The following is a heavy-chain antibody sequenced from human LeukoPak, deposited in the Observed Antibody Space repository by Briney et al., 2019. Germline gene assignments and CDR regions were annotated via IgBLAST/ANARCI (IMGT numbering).Heavy chain of an antibody. CDR2: IYSSGST. Sequence: GSLRLSCAASGFTFNSYAMSWVRQPPGKGLEWIGSIYSSGSTYYNPSLKSRVTISVDTSKNQFSLKLSSVTAADTAMYYCVRDTPPNYHDSSGYYSIWGQGTMVTVSS. V-gene: IGHV4-39*07. J-gene: IGHJ3*02. D-gene: IGHD3-22*01. CDR3: VRDTPPNYHDSSGYYSI. CDR1: GFTFNSYA.